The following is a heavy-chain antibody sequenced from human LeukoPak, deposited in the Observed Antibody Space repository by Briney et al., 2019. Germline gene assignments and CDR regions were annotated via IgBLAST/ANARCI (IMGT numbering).Heavy chain of an antibody. CDR2: ITWNSGNT. V-gene: IGHV3-9*01. CDR1: GFTFDDFA. J-gene: IGHJ3*02. D-gene: IGHD3-22*01. CDR3: VRRGLSVRNAFDI. Sequence: GRSLRLSCAASGFTFDDFAMHWVRQAPGKGLEWVSGITWNSGNTDYADSVKGRFTISRDNAKNPLYLQMNSLSAEDTALYYCVRRGLSVRNAFDIWGQGTMVTVSS.